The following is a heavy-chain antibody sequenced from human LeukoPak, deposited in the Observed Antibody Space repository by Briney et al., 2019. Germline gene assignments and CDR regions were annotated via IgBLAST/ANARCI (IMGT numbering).Heavy chain of an antibody. D-gene: IGHD3-22*01. CDR2: INNSISTI. J-gene: IGHJ3*02. Sequence: GAPRLPSSALGFTFSSYIINWGRHAPGQGGGWGLYINNSISTIYYADSVKGRFTISRDNAKNSLYLQMNSLRAEDTAVYYCAIDGGGTYYYDSSGPEAFDIWGQGTMVTVSS. V-gene: IGHV3-48*04. CDR3: AIDGGGTYYYDSSGPEAFDI. CDR1: GFTFSSYI.